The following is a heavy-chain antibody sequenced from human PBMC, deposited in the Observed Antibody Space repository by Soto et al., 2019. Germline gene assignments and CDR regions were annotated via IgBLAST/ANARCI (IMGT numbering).Heavy chain of an antibody. D-gene: IGHD6-19*01. CDR3: ARLHSGTARPGC. Sequence: PGESLKISCKASGYTYTNYWLGWVRQMPGKGLEWMGILYPGDSDTRYSPSFEGQVTISADKSITTAYLQWSSLRASDTAMYYCARLHSGTARPGCWGKGTQVTVAS. CDR2: LYPGDSDT. V-gene: IGHV5-51*01. CDR1: GYTYTNYW. J-gene: IGHJ4*02.